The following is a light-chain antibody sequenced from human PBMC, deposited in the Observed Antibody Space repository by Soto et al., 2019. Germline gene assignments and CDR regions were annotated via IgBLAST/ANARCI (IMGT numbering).Light chain of an antibody. Sequence: EIGITRSPATLSACPWQGAILSRRASQSVSSNLAWYQQKPGQTPRLLIYGASTRATGIPARFSGSASGTEFTLTISSLQSEDFAVYYCQHYDNWPRTFGQGTKAAI. V-gene: IGKV3-15*01. CDR2: GAS. CDR3: QHYDNWPRT. CDR1: QSVSSN. J-gene: IGKJ1*01.